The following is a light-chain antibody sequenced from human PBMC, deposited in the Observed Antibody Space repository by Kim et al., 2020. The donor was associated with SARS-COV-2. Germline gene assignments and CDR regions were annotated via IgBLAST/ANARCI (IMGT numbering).Light chain of an antibody. CDR1: DSSIGEGYY. Sequence: QTYPDAGMRTDSSIGEGYYVNWYQPLPKTAPRLLIYGTNNRPSGVPERFSGSKSGTSASLAITGLQAEDEADYYCQSHDSSLSGYVFGTGTKVTVL. J-gene: IGLJ1*01. V-gene: IGLV1-40*01. CDR3: QSHDSSLSGYV. CDR2: GTN.